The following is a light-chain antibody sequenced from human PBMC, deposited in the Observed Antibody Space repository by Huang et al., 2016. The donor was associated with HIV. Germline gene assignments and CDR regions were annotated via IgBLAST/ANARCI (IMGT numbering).Light chain of an antibody. J-gene: IGKJ1*01. CDR3: QQYNSLAWT. CDR2: KAS. CDR1: QSISSW. V-gene: IGKV1-5*03. Sequence: DIKMTQSPSTLSASVGDRVTITVRASQSISSWLAWYQQKPGKAPNLLIYKASSLESGVPSRFSGSGSGTECTLTISSLQPDDFATYYCQQYNSLAWTFGQGTKVEIK.